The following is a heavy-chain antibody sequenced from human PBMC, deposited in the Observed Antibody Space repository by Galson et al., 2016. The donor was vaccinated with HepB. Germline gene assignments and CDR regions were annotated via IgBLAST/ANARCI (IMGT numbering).Heavy chain of an antibody. Sequence: SETLSLTCAVSGGSISSSDWWSWVRQPPVQGLDWIGQIFHSGRVNYTPSLASRVTISIDTSNNYFSLRLTSVTAAETALYYCARQYRGVPSDYWGQGTLVIVSS. CDR3: ARQYRGVPSDY. D-gene: IGHD6-6*01. V-gene: IGHV4-4*02. J-gene: IGHJ4*02. CDR2: IFHSGRV. CDR1: GGSISSSDW.